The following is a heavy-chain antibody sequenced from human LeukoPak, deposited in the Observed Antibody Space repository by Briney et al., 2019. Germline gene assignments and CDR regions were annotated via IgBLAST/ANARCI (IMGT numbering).Heavy chain of an antibody. Sequence: PGGSLRLSCAASGFTCSSYAMHWVRQAPGKGLEYVSVISTNGDRTYYANSVKGRFTISRDNSKNTLYLQMGSLRPEDMAVYYCARDKAAVGNDYWGLGTLVTVSS. V-gene: IGHV3-64*01. CDR1: GFTCSSYA. CDR3: ARDKAAVGNDY. D-gene: IGHD6-13*01. J-gene: IGHJ4*02. CDR2: ISTNGDRT.